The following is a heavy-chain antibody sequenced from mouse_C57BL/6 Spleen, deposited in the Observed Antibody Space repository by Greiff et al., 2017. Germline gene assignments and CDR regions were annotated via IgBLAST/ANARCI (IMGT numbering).Heavy chain of an antibody. CDR3: TIGRLGRFDY. V-gene: IGHV1-15*01. J-gene: IGHJ2*01. CDR2: IDPETGGT. Sequence: VKLQQSGAELVRPGASVTLSCKASGYTFTDYEMHWVKQTPVLGLEWIGAIDPETGGTAYNQKFKGKAILTADKSSSTAYMELRSLTSEDSAVYYCTIGRLGRFDYWGQGTTLTVSS. CDR1: GYTFTDYE. D-gene: IGHD4-1*01.